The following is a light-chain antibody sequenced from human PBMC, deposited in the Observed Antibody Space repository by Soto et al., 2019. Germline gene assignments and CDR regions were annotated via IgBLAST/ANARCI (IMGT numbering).Light chain of an antibody. V-gene: IGKV4-1*01. CDR1: QSVLYRSHNKNY. CDR2: WTS. J-gene: IGKJ1*01. Sequence: DIVMTQSPDSLAVALGERATINCKSSQSVLYRSHNKNYLAWYQQKPGQSPKLLIYWTSTRASGVPDRFSGSGSGTNFTLTISSLQAEDVALYFCQQYYITPPTFGQGTKVEI. CDR3: QQYYITPPT.